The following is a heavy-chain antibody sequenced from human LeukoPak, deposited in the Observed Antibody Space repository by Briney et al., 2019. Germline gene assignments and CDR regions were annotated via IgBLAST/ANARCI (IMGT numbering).Heavy chain of an antibody. V-gene: IGHV4-39*07. CDR2: IYYSGST. CDR1: GGSISSSSYY. J-gene: IGHJ4*02. D-gene: IGHD1-26*01. Sequence: PSETLCLTCTVSGGSISSSSYYWGWIRQPPGKGLEWIGSIYYSGSTNYNPSLKSRVTISVDTSKNQFSLKLNSVTAADTAVYYCARADPISGTYSPFDYWGQGTLVTVSS. CDR3: ARADPISGTYSPFDY.